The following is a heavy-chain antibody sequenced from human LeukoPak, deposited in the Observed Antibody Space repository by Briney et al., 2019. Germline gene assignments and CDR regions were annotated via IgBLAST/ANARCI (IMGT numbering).Heavy chain of an antibody. CDR1: GYTFTSYY. J-gene: IGHJ4*02. Sequence: VASVKVSCKASGYTFTSYYMHWVRQAPGQGLEWMGIINPSGGSTSYAQKFQGRVTMTRDTSTSTVYMELSSLRSEDTAVYYCARSEIEHSGGSLHDYWGQGTLVTVSS. CDR2: INPSGGST. V-gene: IGHV1-46*01. CDR3: ARSEIEHSGGSLHDY. D-gene: IGHD2-15*01.